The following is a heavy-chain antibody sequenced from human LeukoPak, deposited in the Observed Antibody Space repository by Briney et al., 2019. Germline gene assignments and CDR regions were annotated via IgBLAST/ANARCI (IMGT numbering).Heavy chain of an antibody. Sequence: ASVKVSCKASGGTSSSYAISWVRQAPGQGLEWMGIINPSGGSTSYAQKFQGRVTMTRDMSTSTVYMELSSLRSEDTAVYYCARDIAARPYYYYYMNVWGKGTTVTVSS. CDR3: ARDIAARPYYYYYMNV. J-gene: IGHJ6*03. D-gene: IGHD6-6*01. CDR2: INPSGGST. CDR1: GGTSSSYA. V-gene: IGHV1-46*01.